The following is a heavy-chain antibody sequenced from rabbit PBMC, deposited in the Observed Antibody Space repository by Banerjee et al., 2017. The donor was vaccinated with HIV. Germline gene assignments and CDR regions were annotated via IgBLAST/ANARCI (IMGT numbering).Heavy chain of an antibody. D-gene: IGHD7-1*01. J-gene: IGHJ4*01. CDR3: ARDAGYAGYGYSPYYFNL. CDR1: GFSFSSSYW. Sequence: QSLEESGGDLVKPGASLTLTCTASGFSFSSSYWICWVRQAPGKGLEWIACIYTGSSGSTYYASWAKGRFTISKTSSTTVTLQMTSLTAADTATYFCARDAGYAGYGYSPYYFNLWGPGTLVTVS. CDR2: IYTGSSGST. V-gene: IGHV1S40*01.